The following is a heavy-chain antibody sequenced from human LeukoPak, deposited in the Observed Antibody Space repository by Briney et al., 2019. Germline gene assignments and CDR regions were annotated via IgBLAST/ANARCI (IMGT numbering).Heavy chain of an antibody. V-gene: IGHV5-51*01. D-gene: IGHD5-18*01. CDR3: ARLERGRYSYGSFDY. Sequence: GESLKISCKGSGYSFTSYWIGWVRQMPGKGLEWMGIIYPGDSDTRYSPPFQGQVTISADKSISTAYLQWSSLKASDTAMYYCARLERGRYSYGSFDYWGQGTLATVSS. J-gene: IGHJ4*02. CDR1: GYSFTSYW. CDR2: IYPGDSDT.